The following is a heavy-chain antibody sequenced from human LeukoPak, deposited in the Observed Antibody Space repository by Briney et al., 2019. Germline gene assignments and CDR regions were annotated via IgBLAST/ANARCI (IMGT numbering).Heavy chain of an antibody. V-gene: IGHV3-21*01. CDR2: ISSSSSYI. CDR1: GFTFSSYS. CDR3: ARDKSQSLAFYFFDY. J-gene: IGHJ4*02. Sequence: PGGSLRLSCAASGFTFSSYSMNWVRQAPGKGLKWVSSISSSSSYIYYADSVKGRFTISRDNAKNSLYLQMNSLRAEDTAVYYCARDKSQSLAFYFFDYWGQGTLVTVSS. D-gene: IGHD3-3*02.